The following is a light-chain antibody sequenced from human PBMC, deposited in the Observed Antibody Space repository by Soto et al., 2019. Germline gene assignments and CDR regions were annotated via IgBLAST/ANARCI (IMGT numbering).Light chain of an antibody. CDR3: SSFASSNTWV. CDR2: EVT. J-gene: IGLJ3*02. V-gene: IGLV2-8*01. Sequence: QSALTQPPSASGSPGQSVTISCTGTSSDVGAYNYVSWYQQHAGKAPKLVIYEVTKRPSGVPERFSGSKSATTASLTVSGLQAEDEDDYYCSSFASSNTWVFGGGTKLTVL. CDR1: SSDVGAYNY.